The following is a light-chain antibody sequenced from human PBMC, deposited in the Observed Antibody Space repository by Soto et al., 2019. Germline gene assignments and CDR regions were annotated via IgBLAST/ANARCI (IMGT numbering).Light chain of an antibody. CDR3: GTWDSSLSAAV. V-gene: IGLV1-51*01. Sequence: QSVLTQPPSVSAAPGQKVTISCSGSTSNIENNYVSWYQQLPGTAPKLLIYDDNKRSSGSPDRFSGAKSGTSATLGITGLQTGDEADYYCGTWDSSLSAAVFGGGTKLTVL. J-gene: IGLJ3*02. CDR2: DDN. CDR1: TSNIENNY.